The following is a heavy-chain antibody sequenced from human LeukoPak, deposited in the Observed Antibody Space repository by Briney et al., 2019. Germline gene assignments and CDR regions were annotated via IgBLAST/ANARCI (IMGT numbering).Heavy chain of an antibody. D-gene: IGHD2-2*01. V-gene: IGHV3-21*01. CDR2: ISSSSSYI. J-gene: IGHJ3*02. CDR1: GFTFSSYS. CDR3: ARLIVPAAMLSAFDI. Sequence: PGGSLRLSCAASGFTFSSYSMNWVRQAPGKGLEWVSSISSSSSYIYYADPVKGRFTISRDNPKNSPYLQMNSLRAEDTAVYYCARLIVPAAMLSAFDIWGQGTMVTVSS.